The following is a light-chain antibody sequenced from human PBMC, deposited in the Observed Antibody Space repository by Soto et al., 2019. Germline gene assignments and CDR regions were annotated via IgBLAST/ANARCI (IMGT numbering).Light chain of an antibody. Sequence: DIQMTQSPSSLSASVGDRVTITCRASQSISSYLNWYQQKPGKAPKLLIYAASSLQSGVPSRFSGSGSGTDFTLTISSLQPEYYGSDYYQESYSTPRPCGYGTKAAIK. CDR3: QESYSTPRP. CDR2: AAS. V-gene: IGKV1-39*01. CDR1: QSISSY. J-gene: IGKJ1*01.